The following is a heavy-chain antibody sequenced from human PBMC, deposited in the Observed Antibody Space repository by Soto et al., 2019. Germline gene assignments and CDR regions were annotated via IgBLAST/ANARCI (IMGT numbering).Heavy chain of an antibody. J-gene: IGHJ4*02. D-gene: IGHD2-15*01. V-gene: IGHV2-5*02. Sequence: QITLRESGPALVKPTQTLTLTCTVSGFSLTTDGVGVGWVRQPPGKALEWLTLVYWDDDERYSRSLQSRLTISRDTSRNKVVLTLTNVDPVDTATYYCVRQDSRGRYFDFWGQGISVTVSS. CDR2: VYWDDDE. CDR3: VRQDSRGRYFDF. CDR1: GFSLTTDGVG.